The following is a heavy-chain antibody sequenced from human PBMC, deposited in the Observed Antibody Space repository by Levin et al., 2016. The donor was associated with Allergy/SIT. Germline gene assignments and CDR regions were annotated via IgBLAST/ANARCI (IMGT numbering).Heavy chain of an antibody. Sequence: GESLKISCAASGYSFSTYDISWVRQAPGRGLEWVSTISSRLRNTYYADSVKGRFTISSDNSRNTFHLQMNSLRAEDTAVYYCAQKAPDWNGYFHFWGQGTLVTVSS. D-gene: IGHD3-3*01. CDR3: AQKAPDWNGYFHF. V-gene: IGHV3-23*01. J-gene: IGHJ4*02. CDR1: GYSFSTYD. CDR2: ISSRLRNT.